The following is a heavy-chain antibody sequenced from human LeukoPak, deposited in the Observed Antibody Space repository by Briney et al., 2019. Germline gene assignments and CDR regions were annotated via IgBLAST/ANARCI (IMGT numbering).Heavy chain of an antibody. J-gene: IGHJ6*03. V-gene: IGHV5-51*01. Sequence: GESLKISCKGSGYSFTSYWIGWARQMPGKGLEWMGIIYPGDSDTRYSPSFQGQVTISADKSISTAYLQWSSLKASDTAMYYCARHLVYSYVDYYYYMDVWGKGTTVTVSS. CDR2: IYPGDSDT. CDR3: ARHLVYSYVDYYYYMDV. CDR1: GYSFTSYW. D-gene: IGHD5-18*01.